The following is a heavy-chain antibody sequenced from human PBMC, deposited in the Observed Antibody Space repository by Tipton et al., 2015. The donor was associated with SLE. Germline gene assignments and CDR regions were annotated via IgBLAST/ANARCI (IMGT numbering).Heavy chain of an antibody. Sequence: TLSLTCAVYGGSFSGYYWSWIRQPPGKGLEWIGEINHSGSTNYNPSLKSRVTISVDTSKNQFSLKLSSVTAADTAVYYCARRGSSWYRGWFDPWGQGTLVSVSS. V-gene: IGHV4-34*01. CDR3: ARRGSSWYRGWFDP. J-gene: IGHJ5*02. CDR2: INHSGST. D-gene: IGHD6-13*01. CDR1: GGSFSGYY.